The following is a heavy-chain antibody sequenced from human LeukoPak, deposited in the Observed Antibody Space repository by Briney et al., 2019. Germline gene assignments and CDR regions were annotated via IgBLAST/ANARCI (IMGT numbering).Heavy chain of an antibody. Sequence: GGSLRLSCAASGFTFSSYAMSWVRQAPGKGLEWVSAISGSGGSTYYADSVRGRFTISRDNSKNTLYLQMNSLRAEDTAVYYCAKNRLYGSGSYYDYWGQGTLVTVSS. CDR3: AKNRLYGSGSYYDY. V-gene: IGHV3-23*01. CDR1: GFTFSSYA. CDR2: ISGSGGST. D-gene: IGHD3-10*01. J-gene: IGHJ4*02.